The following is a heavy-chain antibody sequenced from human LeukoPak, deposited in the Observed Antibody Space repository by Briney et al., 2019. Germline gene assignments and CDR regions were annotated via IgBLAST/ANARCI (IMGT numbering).Heavy chain of an antibody. CDR3: ARGVLWSGYFYFDY. V-gene: IGHV3-72*01. J-gene: IGHJ4*02. Sequence: GGSLRLSCAVSGFTFSDYYMDWVRQAPGKGLEWVGRIRNKANSYTTECAASVKGRFTISRDDSKNSLYLQMNSLKAEDTAVYYCARGVLWSGYFYFDYWGQGTLVTVSS. D-gene: IGHD3-3*01. CDR1: GFTFSDYY. CDR2: IRNKANSYTT.